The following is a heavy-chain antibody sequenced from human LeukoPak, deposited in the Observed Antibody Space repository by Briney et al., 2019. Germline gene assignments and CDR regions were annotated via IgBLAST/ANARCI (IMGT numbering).Heavy chain of an antibody. Sequence: PGGSLRLSCAASGLVFGSYSMHWVRQAPGKGLEWVAVISYDGSNEYYADSVRGRFTVSRDNSKNMLHLQMNSLRAEDTAVYYCARGKTSQNIVTRKTYNWFDPWGQGTLVTVSS. V-gene: IGHV3-33*05. CDR1: GLVFGSYS. D-gene: IGHD2/OR15-2a*01. CDR2: ISYDGSNE. CDR3: ARGKTSQNIVTRKTYNWFDP. J-gene: IGHJ5*02.